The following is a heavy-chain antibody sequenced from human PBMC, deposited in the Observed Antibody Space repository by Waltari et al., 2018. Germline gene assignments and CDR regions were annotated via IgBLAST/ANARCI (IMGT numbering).Heavy chain of an antibody. D-gene: IGHD5-18*01. Sequence: QVQLQESGPGLVKPSQTLSLTCTVSGGSISSGGYYWSWIRQHPGKGLEWIGYIYHSGSTYYNPSLKIRGTISVDRSKNQFSLNLSSLTAADTAVYYCARDRGTAMVPNYYGMDVWGQGTTVTVSS. J-gene: IGHJ6*02. CDR2: IYHSGST. CDR3: ARDRGTAMVPNYYGMDV. CDR1: GGSISSGGYY. V-gene: IGHV4-31*03.